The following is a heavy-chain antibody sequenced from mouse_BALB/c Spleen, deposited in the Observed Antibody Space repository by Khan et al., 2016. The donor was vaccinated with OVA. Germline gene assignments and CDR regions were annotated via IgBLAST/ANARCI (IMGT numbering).Heavy chain of an antibody. V-gene: IGHV1-4*01. CDR1: GYTFSSYT. CDR3: GRDGAYYRNDGWFAY. J-gene: IGHJ3*01. Sequence: QVQLQQSGAELARPGASVKMSCKTSGYTFSSYTIHWIKLRPGQGLEWIGYINPNNGYTNYNQKFKDKATFTADKSSTTVYMQLTSLTSDDSAMXNCGRDGAYYRNDGWFAYWGEGTLVTVSA. CDR2: INPNNGYT. D-gene: IGHD2-14*01.